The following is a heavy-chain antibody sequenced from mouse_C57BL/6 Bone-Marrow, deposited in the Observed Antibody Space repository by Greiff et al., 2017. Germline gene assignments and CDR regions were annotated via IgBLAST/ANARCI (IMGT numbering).Heavy chain of an antibody. Sequence: VQLQQSGPVLVKPGASVKMSCKASGYTFTDYYMNWVKQSHGKSLEWIGVINPYNGGTSYNQKFMGKATLTVDKSSSTAYMELNSRTSEDSAVYYSAGEYYFDYWGQGTTLTVSS. CDR1: GYTFTDYY. V-gene: IGHV1-19*01. CDR3: AGEYYFDY. CDR2: INPYNGGT. J-gene: IGHJ2*01.